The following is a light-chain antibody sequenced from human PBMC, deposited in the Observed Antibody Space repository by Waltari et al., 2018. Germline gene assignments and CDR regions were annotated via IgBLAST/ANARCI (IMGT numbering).Light chain of an antibody. CDR2: GAS. CDR1: QSVFSSY. V-gene: IGKV3-20*01. J-gene: IGKJ4*01. Sequence: EIVMTQSPATLSVSPGERATLSCRASQSVFSSYIGWYQQKPGQAPRLLIYGASNRATDIPDRFSGSGSGTDFTLTISRLEPEDFAVYYCQVYGSSPLTFGGGTKVEI. CDR3: QVYGSSPLT.